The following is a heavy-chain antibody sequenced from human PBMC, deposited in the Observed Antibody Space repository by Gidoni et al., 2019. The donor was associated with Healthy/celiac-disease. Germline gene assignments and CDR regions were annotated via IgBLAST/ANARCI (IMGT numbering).Heavy chain of an antibody. D-gene: IGHD3-10*01. V-gene: IGHV4-34*01. CDR3: ARVPSEGGSVGGWFDP. Sequence: QVQLQQWGAGRLKPSETLSLTCAVYGGSFSGYYWSWIRQPPGKGLEWIGEINHSGSTNSNPSLKSRVTISVDTSKNQFSLKLSSVTAADTAVYYCARVPSEGGSVGGWFDPWGQGTLVTVSS. J-gene: IGHJ5*02. CDR1: GGSFSGYY. CDR2: INHSGST.